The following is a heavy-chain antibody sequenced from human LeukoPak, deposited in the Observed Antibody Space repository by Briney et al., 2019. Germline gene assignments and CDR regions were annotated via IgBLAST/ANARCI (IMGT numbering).Heavy chain of an antibody. D-gene: IGHD6-13*01. V-gene: IGHV3-74*01. J-gene: IGHJ3*02. CDR1: GFTFSSYW. CDR2: LNSDGSTT. Sequence: SGGSLRLSCAASGFTFSSYWMQWVRQAPGKGLVWVSRLNSDGSTTTYADSMKGRFTISRDNAKNTLYLQMNRLRAEDTAVYYCARAKGGPGSTWAFDIWGQGTMVTVSS. CDR3: ARAKGGPGSTWAFDI.